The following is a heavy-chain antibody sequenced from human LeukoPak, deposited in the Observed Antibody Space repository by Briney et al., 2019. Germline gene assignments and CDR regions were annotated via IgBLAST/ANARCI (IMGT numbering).Heavy chain of an antibody. CDR3: ARTPYLYFGSGSFQFDY. D-gene: IGHD3-10*01. J-gene: IGHJ4*02. CDR1: GFIFSNFG. CDR2: ILYDGTNK. V-gene: IGHV3-30*02. Sequence: GGSLRLSCAASGFIFSNFGMHWVRQAPGKGLDWVAFILYDGTNKYYADSVKGRFTVSRDNSKSTLYLQMNSLRADDTAVYFCARTPYLYFGSGSFQFDYWGQGTLVTVSS.